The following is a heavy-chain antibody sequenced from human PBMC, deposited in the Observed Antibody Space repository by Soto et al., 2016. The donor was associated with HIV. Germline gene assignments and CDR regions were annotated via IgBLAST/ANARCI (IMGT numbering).Heavy chain of an antibody. V-gene: IGHV1-2*02. J-gene: IGHJ5*02. D-gene: IGHD3-10*01. CDR2: INPNSGFT. Sequence: QVQLVQSGAEVKKSGASVKVSCKASGYIFSGFYMHWVRQAPGQGLEWMGWINPNSGFTDYPQKFQGRVTMTRDTSISTAYMDLRSLRSDDTAVYYCARDSYGSGSREGNWFDPWGQGTLVTVSS. CDR1: GYIFSGFY. CDR3: ARDSYGSGSREGNWFDP.